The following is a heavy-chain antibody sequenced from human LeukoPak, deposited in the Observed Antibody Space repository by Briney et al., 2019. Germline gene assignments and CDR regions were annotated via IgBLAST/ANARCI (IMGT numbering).Heavy chain of an antibody. J-gene: IGHJ5*02. Sequence: SETLSLTCAVYGGSFSGYYWSWIRQPPGKGLEWIGEINHSGSTNYNPSLKSRVTISVDTSKNQFSLKLSSVTAADTAVYYCARGASVAATLRWFDPWGQGTLVTASS. CDR2: INHSGST. CDR3: ARGASVAATLRWFDP. V-gene: IGHV4-34*01. CDR1: GGSFSGYY. D-gene: IGHD2-15*01.